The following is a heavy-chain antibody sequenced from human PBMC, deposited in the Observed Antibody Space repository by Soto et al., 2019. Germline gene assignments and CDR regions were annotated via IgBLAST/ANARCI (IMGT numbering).Heavy chain of an antibody. CDR3: ARDPDYYGSGSYYFDY. CDR2: IWYDGSNK. D-gene: IGHD3-10*01. Sequence: QVQLVESGGGVVQPGRSLRLSCAASGFTFSSYGMHWVRQAPGKGLEWVAVIWYDGSNKYYADSVKGRFTISRDNSKNTLYLQRNSLRAEDTAVYYCARDPDYYGSGSYYFDYWGQGTLVTVSS. V-gene: IGHV3-33*01. J-gene: IGHJ4*02. CDR1: GFTFSSYG.